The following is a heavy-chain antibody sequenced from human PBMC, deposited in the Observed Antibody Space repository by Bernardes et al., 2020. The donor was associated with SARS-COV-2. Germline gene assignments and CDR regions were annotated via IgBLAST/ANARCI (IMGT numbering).Heavy chain of an antibody. CDR2: IWYDGSDK. V-gene: IGHV3-33*01. CDR3: ARDSEGTGTHFEY. Sequence: GVSLRLSCAASGFTFSTYGMHWVRQAPGKGLEWVAVIWYDGSDKKFADSVKGRFTVSRDNSKNTLYLEMSSLRPEDTGVYYCARDSEGTGTHFEYWGQGTLVTVSS. D-gene: IGHD1-1*01. J-gene: IGHJ4*02. CDR1: GFTFSTYG.